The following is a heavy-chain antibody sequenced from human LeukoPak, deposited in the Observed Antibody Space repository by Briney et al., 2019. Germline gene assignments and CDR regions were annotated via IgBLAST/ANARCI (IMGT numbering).Heavy chain of an antibody. V-gene: IGHV5-51*01. CDR2: IYPGDSDT. Sequence: GESLKISCEGSGYNFPSYWIGWVRQMPGKGLEWMGIIYPGDSDTRYSPSFQGQVTISADKSISTAYLQWSSLKASDTAMYYCASWSIQYSSGWYFDLWGQGTLVTVSS. CDR1: GYNFPSYW. D-gene: IGHD6-19*01. CDR3: ASWSIQYSSGWYFDL. J-gene: IGHJ4*02.